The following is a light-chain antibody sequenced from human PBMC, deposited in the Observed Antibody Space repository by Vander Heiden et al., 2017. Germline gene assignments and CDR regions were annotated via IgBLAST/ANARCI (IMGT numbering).Light chain of an antibody. V-gene: IGLV1-36*01. CDR2: YDD. CDR1: SPNIANNP. CDR3: AAWDDRLNGVV. Sequence: QSVLTHRLSVSEAPRQRVTISCSGNSPNIANNPVKWYQQFPGKAPKLLIYYDDLRPSGVSDRFSASKSGTSASLAISGLQSEDEADYYCAAWDDRLNGVVFGGGTKLTVL. J-gene: IGLJ2*01.